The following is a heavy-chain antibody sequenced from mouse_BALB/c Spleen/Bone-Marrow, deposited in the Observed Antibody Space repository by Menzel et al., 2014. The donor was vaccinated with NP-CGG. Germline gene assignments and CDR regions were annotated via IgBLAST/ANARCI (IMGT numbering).Heavy chain of an antibody. CDR3: TRGGNWDDFDS. V-gene: IGHV5-17*02. CDR1: GFTFSSFG. D-gene: IGHD4-1*01. CDR2: ISSGSSTI. Sequence: EVQLVESGGGLVQPGGSRKLSCAASGFTFSSFGMHWVRQAPEKGLEWVAYISSGSSTIFYADTVKGRFTASRDNPKNTLFLQLISLRSEDTAMYFCTRGGNWDDFDSWGQGPTLTVSS. J-gene: IGHJ2*01.